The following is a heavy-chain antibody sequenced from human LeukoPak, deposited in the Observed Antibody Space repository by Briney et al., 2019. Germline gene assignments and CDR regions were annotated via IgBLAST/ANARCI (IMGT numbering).Heavy chain of an antibody. V-gene: IGHV1-69*04. J-gene: IGHJ4*02. Sequence: ASVRVSCKASGGTFSSYAISWVRQAPGQGLEWMGRIIPILGIANYAQKFQGRVTITADKSTSTAYMELSSLRSEDTAVYYCATEGGSGYFDYWGQGTLVTVSS. CDR3: ATEGGSGYFDY. D-gene: IGHD3-22*01. CDR2: IIPILGIA. CDR1: GGTFSSYA.